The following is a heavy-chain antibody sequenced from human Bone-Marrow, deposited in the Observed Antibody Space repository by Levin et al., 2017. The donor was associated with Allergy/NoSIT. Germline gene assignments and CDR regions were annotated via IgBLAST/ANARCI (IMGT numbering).Heavy chain of an antibody. V-gene: IGHV3-30*18. CDR2: ISYDGSNK. CDR1: GFTFSSYG. CDR3: AKCGILGGIAAAGTGGFDY. Sequence: GGSLRLSCAASGFTFSSYGMHWVRQAPGKGLEWVAVISYDGSNKYYADSVKGRFTISRDNSKNTLYLQMNSLRAEDTAVYYCAKCGILGGIAAAGTGGFDYWGQGTLVTVSS. J-gene: IGHJ4*02. D-gene: IGHD6-13*01.